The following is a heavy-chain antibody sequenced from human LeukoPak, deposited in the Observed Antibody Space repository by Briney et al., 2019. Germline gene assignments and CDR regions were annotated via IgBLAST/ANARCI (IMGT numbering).Heavy chain of an antibody. Sequence: PGRSLRLSCAASGFTFSSYAMHWVRQAPGKGLEWVAVISYDGSNKYYADFVKGRFTISRDNSKNTLYLQMNSLRAEDTAVYYCASSRAHRDYFDYWGQGTLVTVSS. V-gene: IGHV3-30*01. J-gene: IGHJ4*02. CDR2: ISYDGSNK. D-gene: IGHD3-10*01. CDR1: GFTFSSYA. CDR3: ASSRAHRDYFDY.